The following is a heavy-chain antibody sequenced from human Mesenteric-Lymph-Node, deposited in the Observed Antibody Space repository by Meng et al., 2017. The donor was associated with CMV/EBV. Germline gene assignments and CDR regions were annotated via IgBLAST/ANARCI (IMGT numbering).Heavy chain of an antibody. CDR2: IDTSGGIT. Sequence: GESLKISCAASGFIFRGYAMSWIRQAPGKGLEWVSRIDTSGGITYYGDNVKGRFTVSRDNSQNKVFLEMNSLRPEDSAVYYCAKVSGPVDHWGQGTQVTVSS. CDR3: AKVSGPVDH. V-gene: IGHV3-23*01. CDR1: GFIFRGYA. D-gene: IGHD3-10*01. J-gene: IGHJ4*02.